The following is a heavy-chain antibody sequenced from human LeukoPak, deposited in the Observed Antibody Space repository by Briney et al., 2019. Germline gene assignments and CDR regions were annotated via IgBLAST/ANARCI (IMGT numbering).Heavy chain of an antibody. J-gene: IGHJ4*02. V-gene: IGHV1-69*06. Sequence: EASVKVSCKASGGTFSSYAISWVRQAPGQGLEWMGGIIPIFGTANYAQKFQGRVTITADKSTSTAYMELSSLRSEDTAVYYCACYYGSGSYQKYYFDYWGQGTLVTVSS. CDR2: IIPIFGTA. CDR1: GGTFSSYA. CDR3: ACYYGSGSYQKYYFDY. D-gene: IGHD3-10*01.